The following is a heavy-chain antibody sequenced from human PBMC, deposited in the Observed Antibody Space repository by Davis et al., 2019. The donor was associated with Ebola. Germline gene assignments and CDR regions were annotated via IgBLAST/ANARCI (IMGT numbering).Heavy chain of an antibody. V-gene: IGHV4-34*01. J-gene: IGHJ6*02. CDR3: ARTPRYYDFWSGNLDYYYYYGMDV. CDR2: INHSGST. D-gene: IGHD3-3*01. Sequence: GSLRLSCAVYGGSFSGYYWSWIRQPPGKGLEWIGEINHSGSTNYNPSLKSRVTISVDTSKNQFSLKLSSVTAADTAVYYCARTPRYYDFWSGNLDYYYYYGMDVWGQGTTVTVSS. CDR1: GGSFSGYY.